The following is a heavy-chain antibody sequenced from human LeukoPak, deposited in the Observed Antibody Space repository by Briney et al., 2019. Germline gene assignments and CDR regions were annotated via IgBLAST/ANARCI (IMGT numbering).Heavy chain of an antibody. J-gene: IGHJ1*01. CDR3: AKESPGLLEWLLLYFQH. CDR1: GFTFSSYA. V-gene: IGHV3-23*01. Sequence: PGGSLRLSCAASGFTFSSYAMSWVRQAPGKGLEWVSAISGSGGSTYYADSVKGRFTISRDNSKHTLYLQMNSLRAEDTAVYYCAKESPGLLEWLLLYFQHWGQGTLVTVSS. CDR2: ISGSGGST. D-gene: IGHD3-3*01.